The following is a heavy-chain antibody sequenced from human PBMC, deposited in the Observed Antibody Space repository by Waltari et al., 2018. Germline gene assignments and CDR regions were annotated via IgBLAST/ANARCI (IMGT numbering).Heavy chain of an antibody. CDR1: GYTFTGYY. V-gene: IGHV1-2*06. CDR3: ASFGPGVDSSSWYSYFDY. D-gene: IGHD6-13*01. Sequence: QVQLVQSGAEVKKPGASVKVSCKASGYTFTGYYMHWVRQAPGQGLEWMGRINANRCGTNYAQKVQGRVTMTRDTSISSAYMELSRLGSDDTAVYYCASFGPGVDSSSWYSYFDYWGQGTLVTVSS. J-gene: IGHJ4*02. CDR2: INANRCGT.